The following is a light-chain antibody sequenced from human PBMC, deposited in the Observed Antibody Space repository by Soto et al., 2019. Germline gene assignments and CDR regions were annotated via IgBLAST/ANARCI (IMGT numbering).Light chain of an antibody. CDR1: QSVSSY. J-gene: IGKJ2*01. Sequence: EIVLTQSPATLSLSPGERATLSCRASQSVSSYLAWYQQKPGQAPRLLIYGASNRATDIPARFSGSGSGTDCTLTLSSLESEDFAVYYCQQRGNWPRTFGQGTKLEIK. V-gene: IGKV3-11*01. CDR2: GAS. CDR3: QQRGNWPRT.